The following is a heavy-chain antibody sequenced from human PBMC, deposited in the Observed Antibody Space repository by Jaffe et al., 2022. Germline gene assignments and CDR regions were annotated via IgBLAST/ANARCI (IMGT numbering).Heavy chain of an antibody. J-gene: IGHJ6*03. CDR1: GFTFSSYG. CDR2: IRYDGSNK. Sequence: QVQLVESGGGVVQPGGSLRLSCAASGFTFSSYGMHWVRQAPGKGLEWVAFIRYDGSNKYYADSVKGRFTISRDNSKNTLYLQMNSLRAEDTAVYYCAKATGGSSWYGDYYYMDVWGKGTTVTVSS. V-gene: IGHV3-30*02. D-gene: IGHD6-13*01. CDR3: AKATGGSSWYGDYYYMDV.